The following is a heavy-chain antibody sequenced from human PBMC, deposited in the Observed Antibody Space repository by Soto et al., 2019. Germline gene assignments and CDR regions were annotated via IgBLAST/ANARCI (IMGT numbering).Heavy chain of an antibody. D-gene: IGHD6-13*01. CDR2: ISAYNGNT. J-gene: IGHJ4*02. Sequence: QVQLVQSGAEVKKPGASVKVSCKASGYTCTSYGISWVRQAPGQGLEWMGWISAYNGNTKYTQKRQGRVTMTTDTSTSTAYMALRSLRSDDTAVYDWERDWAAAGPVDYWGQGTMVTVSS. CDR3: ERDWAAAGPVDY. CDR1: GYTCTSYG. V-gene: IGHV1-18*01.